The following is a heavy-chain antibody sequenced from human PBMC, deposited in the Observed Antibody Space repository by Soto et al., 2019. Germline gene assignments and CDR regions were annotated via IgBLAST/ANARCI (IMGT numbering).Heavy chain of an antibody. J-gene: IGHJ6*02. Sequence: PGGSLRLSCAAAGFTFASYSMNWVREAPGKGLEWVSYISSSSSTIYYADSVKGRFTISRDNAKNSLYLQMNSLRAEDTAVYYCARDESEMASLMYYYYYGMDVWGQGT. D-gene: IGHD2-8*01. CDR1: GFTFASYS. CDR3: ARDESEMASLMYYYYYGMDV. V-gene: IGHV3-48*01. CDR2: ISSSSSTI.